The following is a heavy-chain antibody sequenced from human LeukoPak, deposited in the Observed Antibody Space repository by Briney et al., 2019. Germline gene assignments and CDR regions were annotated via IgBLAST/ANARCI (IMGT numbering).Heavy chain of an antibody. CDR1: GFTFSSYA. CDR2: ISGSGGST. V-gene: IGHV3-23*01. CDR3: AKTKAARRYYYYMDV. J-gene: IGHJ6*03. D-gene: IGHD6-6*01. Sequence: GGSLRLSCAASGFTFSSYAMSWVRQAPGKGLEWVSAISGSGGSTYYADSVKGRLTISRDNSKNTLYLQMNSLRAEDTAVYYCAKTKAARRYYYYMDVWGKGTTVTVSS.